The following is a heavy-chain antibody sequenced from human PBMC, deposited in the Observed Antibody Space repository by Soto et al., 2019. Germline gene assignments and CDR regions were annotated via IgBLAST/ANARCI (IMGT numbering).Heavy chain of an antibody. CDR2: INHSGST. D-gene: IGHD3-9*01. V-gene: IGHV4-34*01. J-gene: IGHJ6*02. CDR1: GGSFSGYY. Sequence: PSETLSLTCAVYGGSFSGYYWSWIRQPPGKGLEWIGEINHSGSTNYNPSLKSRVTISVDTSKNQFSLKLSSVTAADTAVYYCARVGADYDILTGYYYYYYGMDVWGQGTTVTVSS. CDR3: ARVGADYDILTGYYYYYYGMDV.